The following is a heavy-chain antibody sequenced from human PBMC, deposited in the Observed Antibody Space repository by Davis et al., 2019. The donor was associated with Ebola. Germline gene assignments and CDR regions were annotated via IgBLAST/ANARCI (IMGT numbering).Heavy chain of an antibody. J-gene: IGHJ5*02. CDR3: ARDGRYNWNYGWFDP. Sequence: ASVKVSCKASGYTFTSYGISWVRQAPGQRLEWMGWINAGNGNTKYSQKFQGRVTITRDTSASTAYMELSSLRSEDTAVYYCARDGRYNWNYGWFDPWGQGTLVTVSS. V-gene: IGHV1-3*01. D-gene: IGHD1-7*01. CDR2: INAGNGNT. CDR1: GYTFTSYG.